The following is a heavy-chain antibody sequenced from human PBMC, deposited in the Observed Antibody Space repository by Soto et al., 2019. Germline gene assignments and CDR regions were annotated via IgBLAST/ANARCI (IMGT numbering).Heavy chain of an antibody. J-gene: IGHJ5*02. V-gene: IGHV3-33*01. CDR2: IWSDGTNK. Sequence: QGQLVESGGGVVQPGTSLRLSCRASGFTFSSYGMYWFRQNPGKGLEWVAVIWSDGTNKDIADSVKGRFIISRDNPKNTLYLEMNTLGVEDTGVYYCARSLASYGDLDLWGRGTLVTVSS. CDR1: GFTFSSYG. D-gene: IGHD5-18*01. CDR3: ARSLASYGDLDL.